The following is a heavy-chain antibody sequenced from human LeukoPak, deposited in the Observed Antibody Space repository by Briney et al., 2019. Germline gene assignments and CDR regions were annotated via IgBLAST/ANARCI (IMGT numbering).Heavy chain of an antibody. CDR2: IAGGDEST. Sequence: GGSLRLSCAISGFIFNTNGMNWVRQSPGKGLEWLATIAGGDESTYYADSVKGRFAISRDNSKNTVFLHMNSLRVEDTAVYYCARGLYWSLDYWGQGTPVTVSS. J-gene: IGHJ4*02. D-gene: IGHD1-1*01. CDR3: ARGLYWSLDY. V-gene: IGHV3-23*01. CDR1: GFIFNTNG.